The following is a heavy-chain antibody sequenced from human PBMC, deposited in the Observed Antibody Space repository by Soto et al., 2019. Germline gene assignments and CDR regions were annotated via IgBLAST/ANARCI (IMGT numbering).Heavy chain of an antibody. CDR3: ARDRXPIYYDFWSGPRGWFDP. CDR1: GGSISSYY. V-gene: IGHV4-59*01. D-gene: IGHD3-3*01. CDR2: IYYSGST. Sequence: SETLSLTCTVSGGSISSYYWSWIRQPPGKGLEWIGYIYYSGSTNYNPSLKSRVTISVDTSKNQFSLKLSSVTAADTAVYYCARDRXPIYYDFWSGPRGWFDPWGQGTLVTVSS. J-gene: IGHJ5*02.